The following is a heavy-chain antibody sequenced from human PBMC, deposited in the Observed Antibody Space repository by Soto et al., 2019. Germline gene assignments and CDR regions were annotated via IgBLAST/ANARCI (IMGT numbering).Heavy chain of an antibody. V-gene: IGHV5-51*01. CDR3: ARLPSTVVTLDYYYYYGMDV. D-gene: IGHD4-17*01. Sequence: GESMRVSCKGAGYSFTSYWIGWVRQITGKGLEWMGIIYPGDSDTRYSPSFQGRVTISADKSISTAYLQWSSLKASDTAMYYCARLPSTVVTLDYYYYYGMDVWGQGTTVTVSS. J-gene: IGHJ6*02. CDR1: GYSFTSYW. CDR2: IYPGDSDT.